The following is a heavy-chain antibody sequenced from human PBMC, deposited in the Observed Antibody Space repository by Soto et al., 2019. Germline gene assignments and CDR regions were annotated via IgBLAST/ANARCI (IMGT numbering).Heavy chain of an antibody. CDR3: TTNLYSNYYDGAFDI. CDR1: GFTFSGSA. Sequence: GGSLRLSCAASGFTFSGSAMHWVRQASGKGLEWVGRIRSKANSYATAYAASVKGRFTISRDDSKNTAYLQMNSLKTEDTAVYYCTTNLYSNYYDGAFDIWGQGTMVTVSS. CDR2: IRSKANSYAT. J-gene: IGHJ3*02. D-gene: IGHD4-4*01. V-gene: IGHV3-73*01.